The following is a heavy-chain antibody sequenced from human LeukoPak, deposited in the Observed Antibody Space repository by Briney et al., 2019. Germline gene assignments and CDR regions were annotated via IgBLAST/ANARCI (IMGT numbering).Heavy chain of an antibody. CDR2: ISGDGVST. Sequence: GGSLRLSCVASGLPIADFAMHWVSQAPGKGLEWVSLISGDGVSTFYADSVKGRFSISRDNSKNSLSLEMNSLRTEDTAMYYCARESGKFDYWGQGTLVAVSS. V-gene: IGHV3-43*02. J-gene: IGHJ4*02. CDR1: GLPIADFA. CDR3: ARESGKFDY.